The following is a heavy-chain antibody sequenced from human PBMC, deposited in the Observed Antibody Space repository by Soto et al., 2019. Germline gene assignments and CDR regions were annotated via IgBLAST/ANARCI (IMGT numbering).Heavy chain of an antibody. J-gene: IGHJ4*02. CDR3: ASRYSSSWQNDY. V-gene: IGHV4-34*01. CDR2: INHSGST. CDR1: GGSFSGYY. Sequence: SETLSLTCAVYGGSFSGYYWSWIRQPPGKGLEWIGEINHSGSTNYNPSLKSRVTISVDTSKNQFSLKLSSVTAADTAVYYCASRYSSSWQNDYWGQGTLVTVSS. D-gene: IGHD6-13*01.